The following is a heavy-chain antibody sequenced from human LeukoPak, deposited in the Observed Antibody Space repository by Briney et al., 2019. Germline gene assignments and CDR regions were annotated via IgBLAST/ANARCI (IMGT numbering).Heavy chain of an antibody. Sequence: ASVKVSCKASGYTFTGYYMHWVRQAPGQGLEWMGWINPNSGGTNYAQKFQGRATMTRDTSISTAYMELSRLRSDDTAVYYCARDTEWPLNWFDPWGQGTLVTVSS. V-gene: IGHV1-2*02. D-gene: IGHD3-3*01. CDR2: INPNSGGT. CDR3: ARDTEWPLNWFDP. J-gene: IGHJ5*02. CDR1: GYTFTGYY.